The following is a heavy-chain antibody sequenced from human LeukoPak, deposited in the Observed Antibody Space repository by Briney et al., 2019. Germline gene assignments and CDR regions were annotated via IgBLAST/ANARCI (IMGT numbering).Heavy chain of an antibody. CDR1: GYAFTSYG. Sequence: ASVKVSCKASGYAFTSYGISWVRQAPGQGLERMGWISAYNGNTNYAQKLQGRVTMTTDTSTSTAYMELRSLRSDDTAVYYCAREGKVPAAIYYYYYYMDVWGKGTTVTVSS. CDR2: ISAYNGNT. CDR3: AREGKVPAAIYYYYYYMDV. J-gene: IGHJ6*03. D-gene: IGHD2-2*02. V-gene: IGHV1-18*01.